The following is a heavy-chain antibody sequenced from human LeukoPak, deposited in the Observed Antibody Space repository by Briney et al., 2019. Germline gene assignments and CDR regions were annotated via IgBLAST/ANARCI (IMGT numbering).Heavy chain of an antibody. CDR1: GGSISGYY. J-gene: IGHJ4*02. V-gene: IGHV4-59*08. CDR3: ARHGTDY. Sequence: PPETLSLTCTVSGGSISGYYWSWIRQPPGKGLEWIGYIYYGGSTNYNPSLKSRVTMSVVKSKNLFSLNLSSVTAADTAVYYCARHGTDYWGQGTLVTVSP. CDR2: IYYGGST.